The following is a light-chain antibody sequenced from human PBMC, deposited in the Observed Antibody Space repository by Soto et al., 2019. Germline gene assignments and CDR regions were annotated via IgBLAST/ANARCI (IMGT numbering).Light chain of an antibody. Sequence: NFMLTQPHSVSESPGKTVTISCTGSSGSIASNYVQWYQQRPGSAPTTVIYEDNQRPSGVPDRFSGSIDSSSNSASLTISGLKTEDEADYYCQSYDSSTVVFGGGTKLTFL. CDR2: EDN. CDR1: SGSIASNY. CDR3: QSYDSSTVV. V-gene: IGLV6-57*02. J-gene: IGLJ2*01.